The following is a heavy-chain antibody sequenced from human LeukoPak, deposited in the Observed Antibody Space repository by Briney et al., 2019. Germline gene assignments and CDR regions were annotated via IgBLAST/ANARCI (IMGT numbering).Heavy chain of an antibody. D-gene: IGHD3-10*01. CDR2: IYYSGST. CDR1: GGSISSSSYY. V-gene: IGHV4-39*01. Sequence: PSETLPLTCTVSGGSISSSSYYWGWIRQPPGKGLEWIAKIYYSGSTYYNPSLKSRATISVDTSKNQFSLKLTSVTAADTAVYYCARHVHGSGNYYMDVWGKGTTVTVSS. J-gene: IGHJ6*03. CDR3: ARHVHGSGNYYMDV.